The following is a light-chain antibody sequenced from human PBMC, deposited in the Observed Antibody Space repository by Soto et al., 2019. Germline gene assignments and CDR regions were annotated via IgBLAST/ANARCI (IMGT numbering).Light chain of an antibody. J-gene: IGKJ1*01. V-gene: IGKV1-9*01. CDR3: QQCFWHWT. CDR1: QGISSY. Sequence: DIHMTQSPSSLSASVGDRVTITCRASQGISSYLAWYQQKPGKAPKLLIYAASTLQSGVPSRFSGSGSGTEFTLSITSLQPDDFATYYCQQCFWHWTFGQGTKVDIK. CDR2: AAS.